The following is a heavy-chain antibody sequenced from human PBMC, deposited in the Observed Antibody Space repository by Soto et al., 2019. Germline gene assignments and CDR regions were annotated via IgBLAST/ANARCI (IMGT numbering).Heavy chain of an antibody. CDR2: ISAYNGNT. Sequence: QVQLVQSGAEVKKPGPSVKISCKASGYTFASYAISWMRKAPGQGLEGMGWISAYNGNTNYAQKLQGRVTMTTDTSTSTAYMELRSLRSDDTAVYYCARDPPPPDYWGQGTLVTVSS. CDR3: ARDPPPPDY. V-gene: IGHV1-18*01. J-gene: IGHJ4*02. CDR1: GYTFASYA.